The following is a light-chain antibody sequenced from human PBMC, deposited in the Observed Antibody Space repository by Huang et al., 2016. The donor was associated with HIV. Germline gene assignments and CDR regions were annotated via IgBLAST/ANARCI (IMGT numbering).Light chain of an antibody. CDR1: QSVSSN. J-gene: IGKJ4*01. CDR2: GAS. Sequence: EIVLTQSPATLSVSPGDRATLSCRASQSVSSNLAWHQQKPGQAPRLLIYGASTRATAIPARCSGSGSGTEFTLTISSLQSEDFAVYYCQQYNNWPLTFGGGTKVEIK. CDR3: QQYNNWPLT. V-gene: IGKV3-15*01.